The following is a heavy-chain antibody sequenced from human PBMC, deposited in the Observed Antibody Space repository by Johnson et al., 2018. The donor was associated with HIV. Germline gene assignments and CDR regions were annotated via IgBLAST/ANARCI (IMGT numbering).Heavy chain of an antibody. V-gene: IGHV3-11*04. Sequence: QVHLVESGGGLVKPGGSLRLSCAASGFTFSDYYMSWIRQGTGKGLEWVSYISSSGSTIYYADSVKGRFTISRDNAKNSLYLQVNSLRAEDTAVYYCARGWLFLDAFDIWGQGTMVTVSS. CDR2: ISSSGSTI. CDR1: GFTFSDYY. CDR3: ARGWLFLDAFDI. J-gene: IGHJ3*02. D-gene: IGHD3-9*01.